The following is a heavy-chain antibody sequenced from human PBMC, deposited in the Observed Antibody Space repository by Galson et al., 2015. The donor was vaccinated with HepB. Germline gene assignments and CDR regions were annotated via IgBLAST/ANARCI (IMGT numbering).Heavy chain of an antibody. CDR2: INTNTGNP. V-gene: IGHV7-4-1*02. CDR1: GYTFTSYA. J-gene: IGHJ4*02. Sequence: SVKVSCKASGYTFTSYAMNWVRQAPGQGLEWMGWINTNTGNPTYAQGFTGRFVFSLDTSVSTAYLQISSLKAEDTAVYYCARTQLSLEPMITFGLDYWGQGTLVTVSS. CDR3: ARTQLSLEPMITFGLDY. D-gene: IGHD3-16*01.